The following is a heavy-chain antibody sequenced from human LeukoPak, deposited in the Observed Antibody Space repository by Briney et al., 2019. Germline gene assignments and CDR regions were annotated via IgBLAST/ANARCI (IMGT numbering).Heavy chain of an antibody. D-gene: IGHD3-9*01. CDR2: IYHSGST. V-gene: IGHV4-38-2*02. Sequence: SETLSLTCTVSGYSISSGYYWGWIRQPPGKGLEWIGSIYHSGSTYYNPSLKSRVTISVDTSKNQFSLKLSSVTAADTAVYYCARTAILTGYYISGSYYYMDVWGKGTTVTISS. CDR3: ARTAILTGYYISGSYYYMDV. J-gene: IGHJ6*03. CDR1: GYSISSGYY.